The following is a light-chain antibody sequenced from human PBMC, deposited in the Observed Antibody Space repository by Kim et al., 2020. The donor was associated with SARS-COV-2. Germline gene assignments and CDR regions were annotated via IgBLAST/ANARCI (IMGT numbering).Light chain of an antibody. Sequence: GQSVTISCTGTSSDIGGDNFVAWYQQPPGKAPKVMIYEVNKRPSGVPDRFSGSKSGNTASLTVSGLQAEDEADYYCSSYAGRQNLVFGGGTQLTVL. CDR2: EVN. CDR3: SSYAGRQNLV. J-gene: IGLJ2*01. V-gene: IGLV2-8*01. CDR1: SSDIGGDNF.